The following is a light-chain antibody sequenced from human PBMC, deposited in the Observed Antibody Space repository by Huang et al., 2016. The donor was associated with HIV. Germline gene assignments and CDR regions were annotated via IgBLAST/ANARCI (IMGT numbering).Light chain of an antibody. CDR3: QQGYMTPYT. Sequence: DIEMTQSPSSLSASVGDRASITCQASQFIGSYLSWYQQKPGKAPKLLIYAASTLGSGAPSRFRGSGAGTDFTLTISGLQPEDFGSYYCQQGYMTPYTFGQGTKLDI. J-gene: IGKJ2*01. V-gene: IGKV1-39*01. CDR2: AAS. CDR1: QFIGSY.